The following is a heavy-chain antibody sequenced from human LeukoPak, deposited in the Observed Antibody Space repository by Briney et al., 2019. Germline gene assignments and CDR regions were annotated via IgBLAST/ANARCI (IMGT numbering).Heavy chain of an antibody. Sequence: PGGSLGLSFAAPGFTFSSYEMNWFRKAPGKGLEWVSYISSSGSTIYYADSVKGRFTISRDNAKNSLYLQMNSLRAEDTAVYYCAREVLRGFDPWGQGTLVTVSS. V-gene: IGHV3-48*03. CDR2: ISSSGSTI. CDR3: AREVLRGFDP. CDR1: GFTFSSYE. J-gene: IGHJ5*02. D-gene: IGHD4-17*01.